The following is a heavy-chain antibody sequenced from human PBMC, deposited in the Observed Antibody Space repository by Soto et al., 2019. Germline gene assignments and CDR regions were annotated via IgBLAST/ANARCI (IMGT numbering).Heavy chain of an antibody. V-gene: IGHV4-59*02. D-gene: IGHD3-10*01. CDR3: ARSGYYGFVY. CDR2: IYYTGST. J-gene: IGHJ4*02. Sequence: SETLSLTCAVSGESVIDYYWSWIRQPPGKGLEWIGHIYYTGSTNYNPSLRSRVTMSQDTSKNQFSLKLASVTAADTAVYYCARSGYYGFVYWGQGXLVTVSS. CDR1: GESVIDYY.